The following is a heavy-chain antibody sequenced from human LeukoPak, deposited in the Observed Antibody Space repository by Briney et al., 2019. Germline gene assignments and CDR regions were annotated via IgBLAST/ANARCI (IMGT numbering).Heavy chain of an antibody. Sequence: KSGGSLRLSCAASGFTFSNAWMSWVRQAPGKGLEWVGRIKSKTDGGTTDYAAPVKGRFTISRDDSKNTLYLQMNSLKTEDTAVYYCTTDLPHFFRVDGANWGQGTLVTVSS. D-gene: IGHD3-3*01. V-gene: IGHV3-15*01. CDR2: IKSKTDGGTT. J-gene: IGHJ4*02. CDR3: TTDLPHFFRVDGAN. CDR1: GFTFSNAW.